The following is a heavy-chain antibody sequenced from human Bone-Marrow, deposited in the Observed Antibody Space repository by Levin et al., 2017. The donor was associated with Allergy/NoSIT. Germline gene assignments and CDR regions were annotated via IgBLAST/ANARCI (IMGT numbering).Heavy chain of an antibody. V-gene: IGHV4-61*09. CDR1: GVSITSGSYY. CDR3: ARVLQYSYYYTDV. CDR2: SYTSGNI. Sequence: SQTLSLTCTVSGVSITSGSYYWSWIRQPAGKGLEWIGHSYTSGNITYNPSLKSRVTISLDTSKNQFSLKLRSVTAADTAGYYCARVLQYSYYYTDVWGKGTMVTVSS. D-gene: IGHD2-21*01. J-gene: IGHJ6*03.